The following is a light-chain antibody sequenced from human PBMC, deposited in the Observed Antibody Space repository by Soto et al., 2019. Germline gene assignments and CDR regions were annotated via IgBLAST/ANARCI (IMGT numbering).Light chain of an antibody. CDR3: QQYDSWRPLT. J-gene: IGKJ2*01. CDR2: GAS. CDR1: QSISGH. V-gene: IGKV3-15*01. Sequence: EIVMTQSPVTRSVSPGERAALSCGASQSISGHLAWYQQKPGQAPRLLIYGASARPTGVPTRFGGSGSGTDFTLTISRVQSDDAAVYYCQQYDSWRPLTFGQGSKVDTK.